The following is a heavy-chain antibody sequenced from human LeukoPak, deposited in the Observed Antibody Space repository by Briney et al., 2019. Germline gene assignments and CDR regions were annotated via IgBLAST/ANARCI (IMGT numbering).Heavy chain of an antibody. CDR1: GFTFSSYW. Sequence: GGSLRLSCTVSGFTFSSYWMSWVRQAPGKGLEWVANIKQDGSEKYYVDSVKGRFTIPRDNAKNSLYLQMNSLRAEDTAVYYCARPKGSGSYSYYYYGMDVWGQGTTVTVSS. CDR3: ARPKGSGSYSYYYYGMDV. CDR2: IKQDGSEK. J-gene: IGHJ6*02. V-gene: IGHV3-7*01. D-gene: IGHD1-26*01.